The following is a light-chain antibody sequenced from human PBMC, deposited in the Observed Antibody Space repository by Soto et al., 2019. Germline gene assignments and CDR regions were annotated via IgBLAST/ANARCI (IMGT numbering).Light chain of an antibody. V-gene: IGKV3-11*01. CDR3: HQRSNWPPVT. CDR1: QSINRH. J-gene: IGKJ4*01. Sequence: EIVLTQSPATLSLSPGERATLSCRASQSINRHLAWYQQKPGQAPRLLIFDASDRATGIPARFSGSGSGTDFTLTISSLEPEDVAVYYCHQRSNWPPVTFGGGTKVEIK. CDR2: DAS.